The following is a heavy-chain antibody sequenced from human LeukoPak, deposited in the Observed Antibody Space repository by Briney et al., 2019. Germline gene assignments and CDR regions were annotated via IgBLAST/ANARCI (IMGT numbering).Heavy chain of an antibody. CDR1: GFTQE. D-gene: IGHD5-12*01. V-gene: IGHV3-48*03. CDR2: MSKDGRTI. CDR3: ARGSYTGFDLYFDS. Sequence: TGGSLRLPCAASGFTQEMARVRQAPGKGLEWVSYMSKDGRTIYYADSVKGRFTISRDNTRNSLFLQLNSLSADDTGFYYCARGSYTGFDLYFDSWGQGTLVTISS. J-gene: IGHJ4*02.